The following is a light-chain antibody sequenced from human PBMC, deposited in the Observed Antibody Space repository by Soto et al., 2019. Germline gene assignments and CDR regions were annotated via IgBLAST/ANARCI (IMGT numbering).Light chain of an antibody. CDR3: LSYVSSLSGRV. Sequence: QSVLTQPPSVSGAPGQRVTISCTGSSSNIGAGYDVHWYQQLPGTAPKLLISGNSNRPSGVPDRFSGSKSGTSASLAITGLQAEDEADYYCLSYVSSLSGRVFGGGTKLTVL. V-gene: IGLV1-40*01. CDR2: GNS. J-gene: IGLJ3*02. CDR1: SSNIGAGYD.